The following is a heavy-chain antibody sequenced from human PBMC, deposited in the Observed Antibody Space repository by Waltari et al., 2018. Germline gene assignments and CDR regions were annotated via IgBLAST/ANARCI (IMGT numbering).Heavy chain of an antibody. CDR1: GGSISSSSYY. CDR3: ARDVGRGIAARSFDY. V-gene: IGHV4-39*07. Sequence: QLQLQESGPGLVKPSETLSLTCTVSGGSISSSSYYWGWIRQPPGKGLEWIGSIYYSGSTNYNPSLKSRVTISVDTSKNQFSLKLSSVTAADTAVYYCARDVGRGIAARSFDYWGQGTLVTVSS. J-gene: IGHJ4*02. D-gene: IGHD6-6*01. CDR2: IYYSGST.